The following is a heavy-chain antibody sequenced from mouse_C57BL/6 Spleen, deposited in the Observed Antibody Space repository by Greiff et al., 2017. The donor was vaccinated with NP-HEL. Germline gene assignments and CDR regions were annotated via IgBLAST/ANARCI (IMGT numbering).Heavy chain of an antibody. J-gene: IGHJ4*01. Sequence: VQLKESGPGLAKPSQTLSLTCSVTGYSITSDYWNWIRKFPGNKLEYMGYISYSGSTYYNTSLKSRISITRDTSKNQYYLQLNSVTTEYTATYYCARSPYDGYPYAMDYWGQGTSVTVSS. D-gene: IGHD2-3*01. V-gene: IGHV3-8*01. CDR3: ARSPYDGYPYAMDY. CDR2: ISYSGST. CDR1: GYSITSDY.